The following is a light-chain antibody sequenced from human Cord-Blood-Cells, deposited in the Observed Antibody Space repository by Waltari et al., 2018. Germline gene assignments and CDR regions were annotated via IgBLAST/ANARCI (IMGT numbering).Light chain of an antibody. V-gene: IGKV3-11*01. CDR1: QSVSSY. CDR2: DAS. J-gene: IGKJ4*01. CDR3: QQRSNRRT. Sequence: EIVLTQSTATLSLSPGERATLSCRASQSVSSYLAWYQQKPGQAPRLLIYDASNRATGIPARFSGSGAGTDVTLCSSCLGPEDLAVYYGQQRSNRRTFGGGTKVEIK.